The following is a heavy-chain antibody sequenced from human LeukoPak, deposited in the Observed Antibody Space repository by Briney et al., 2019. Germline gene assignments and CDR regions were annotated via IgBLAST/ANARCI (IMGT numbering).Heavy chain of an antibody. J-gene: IGHJ4*02. CDR3: GKTTVGYSSGQKPAWPVDF. Sequence: GGSLRLSCAASGFTFSTYGMTWVRQAPGKGLEWVAGISGSGGSTSYADSVRGRFTISRDNSKNTLYLQMDSLRDDDTAVYYCGKTTVGYSSGQKPAWPVDFWGQGTLVTVSS. V-gene: IGHV3-23*01. CDR2: ISGSGGST. CDR1: GFTFSTYG. D-gene: IGHD5-18*01.